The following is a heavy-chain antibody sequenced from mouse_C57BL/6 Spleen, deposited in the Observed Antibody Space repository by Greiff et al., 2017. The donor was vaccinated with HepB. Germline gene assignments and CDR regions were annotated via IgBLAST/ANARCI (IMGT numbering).Heavy chain of an antibody. J-gene: IGHJ2*01. Sequence: VHLVESGPGLVQPSQSLSITCTVSGFSLTSYGVHWVRQSPGKGLEWLGVIWSGGSTDYNAAFISRLSISKDNSKSQVFFKMNSLQADDTAIYYCARRGKLGRGGYFDYWGQGTTLTVSS. CDR3: ARRGKLGRGGYFDY. D-gene: IGHD4-1*01. CDR2: IWSGGST. V-gene: IGHV2-2*01. CDR1: GFSLTSYG.